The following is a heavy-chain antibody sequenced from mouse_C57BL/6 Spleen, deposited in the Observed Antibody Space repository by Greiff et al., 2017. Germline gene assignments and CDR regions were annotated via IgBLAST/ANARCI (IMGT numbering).Heavy chain of an antibody. CDR1: GFNIKDYY. CDR2: IDPEDGDT. D-gene: IGHD4-1*01. CDR3: TTSSLTGPFAY. Sequence: EVKVEESGAELVRPGASVKLSCTASGFNIKDYYMHWVKQRPEQGLEWIGRIDPEDGDTEYAPKFQGKATMTADTSSNTAYLQLSSLTSEDTPVYYCTTSSLTGPFAYWGQGTLVTVSA. V-gene: IGHV14-1*01. J-gene: IGHJ3*01.